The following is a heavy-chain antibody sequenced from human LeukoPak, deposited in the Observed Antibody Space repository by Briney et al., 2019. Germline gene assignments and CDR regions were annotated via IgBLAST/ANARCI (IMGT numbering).Heavy chain of an antibody. CDR3: AREVADYGGYYYYHYMDV. Sequence: PSETLSLTCTVSGGSISNRDYYWAWIRQPPGKGLEWIGSIFYSGSAYYNPSLKSRVTISVDTAKNQFSLNLSSVTAADTAMYYCAREVADYGGYYYYHYMDVWGKGTTVTISS. J-gene: IGHJ6*03. V-gene: IGHV4-39*07. CDR1: GGSISNRDYY. CDR2: IFYSGSA. D-gene: IGHD4-23*01.